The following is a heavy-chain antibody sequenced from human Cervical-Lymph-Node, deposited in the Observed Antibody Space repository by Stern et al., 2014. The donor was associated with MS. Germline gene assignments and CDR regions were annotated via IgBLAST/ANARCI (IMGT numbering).Heavy chain of an antibody. V-gene: IGHV3-30*04. CDR1: GFTFSTYP. Sequence: QVQLVESGGGVVQPGRSLRLSCAASGFTFSTYPIHWVRQAPGKGLERVALISDDGSNKYYADSVEGRFTISRDNSKNTLYLQMNSLRADDTAVYYCARGRVRGDSSGWYYWGQGTLVTVSS. J-gene: IGHJ4*02. CDR2: ISDDGSNK. D-gene: IGHD6-19*01. CDR3: ARGRVRGDSSGWYY.